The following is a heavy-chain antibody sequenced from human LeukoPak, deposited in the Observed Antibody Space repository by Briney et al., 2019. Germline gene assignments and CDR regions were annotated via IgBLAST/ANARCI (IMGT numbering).Heavy chain of an antibody. CDR2: ISGSGGST. V-gene: IGHV3-23*01. D-gene: IGHD3-22*01. CDR3: AKGAGGYSRHYYYYYYMDV. Sequence: GGSLRLSCAASGFTFSSYAMSWVRQAPGKGLEWVSAISGSGGSTYYADSVKGRFTISRDNSKNTLYLQVNSLRAEDTAVYYCAKGAGGYSRHYYYYYYMDVWGKGTTVTVSS. CDR1: GFTFSSYA. J-gene: IGHJ6*03.